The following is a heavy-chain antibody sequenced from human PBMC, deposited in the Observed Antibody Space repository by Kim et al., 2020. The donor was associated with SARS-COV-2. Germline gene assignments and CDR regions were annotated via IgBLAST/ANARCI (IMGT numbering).Heavy chain of an antibody. D-gene: IGHD3-10*01. J-gene: IGHJ3*02. CDR3: ARRDYYGSGKGAFDI. V-gene: IGHV5-51*01. Sequence: PSFQGKVTISADKSISTAYLQWSSLKASDTAMYYCARRDYYGSGKGAFDIWGQGTMVTVSS.